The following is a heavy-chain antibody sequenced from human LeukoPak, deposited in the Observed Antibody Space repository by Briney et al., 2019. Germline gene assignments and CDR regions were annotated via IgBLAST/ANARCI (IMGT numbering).Heavy chain of an antibody. CDR3: ARSHHTYFYDSSGLLHDY. CDR2: IYCSGSS. J-gene: IGHJ4*02. V-gene: IGHV4-61*01. Sequence: SETLSLTCTVSGGSVSSGSYYWSWIRQPPGKGLEWIGYIYCSGSSNYNPSLKSRVTISVDTSKNQFSLKLSSVTAADTAVYYCARSHHTYFYDSSGLLHDYWGQGTLVTVSS. CDR1: GGSVSSGSYY. D-gene: IGHD3-22*01.